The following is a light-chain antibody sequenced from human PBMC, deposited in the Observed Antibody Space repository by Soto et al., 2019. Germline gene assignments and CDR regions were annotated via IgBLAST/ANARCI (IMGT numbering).Light chain of an antibody. V-gene: IGKV3-15*01. CDR1: QSVGTN. Sequence: EIVMTQSPGTLSALPGQSATLPCRASQSVGTNLAWYQQKPGQAPRLLIYGASTRATGIPVRFSGSGSGTEFTLTISSLQSDDFAVYYCQQYNQWSPITFGQGTLLE. CDR3: QQYNQWSPIT. CDR2: GAS. J-gene: IGKJ5*01.